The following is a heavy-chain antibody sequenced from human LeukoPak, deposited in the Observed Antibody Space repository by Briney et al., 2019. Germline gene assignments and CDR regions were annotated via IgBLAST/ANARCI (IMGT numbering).Heavy chain of an antibody. V-gene: IGHV4-34*01. CDR2: INHSGST. CDR1: GGSFSGYY. Sequence: PSETLSLTCAVYGGSFSGYYWSWIRQPPGKGLEWIGEINHSGSTNYNPSLKSRVTISVDTSKNQFSLKLSSVTAADTAVYYCARLWDSSSSLDYWGQGTLVTVSS. CDR3: ARLWDSSSSLDY. D-gene: IGHD6-6*01. J-gene: IGHJ4*02.